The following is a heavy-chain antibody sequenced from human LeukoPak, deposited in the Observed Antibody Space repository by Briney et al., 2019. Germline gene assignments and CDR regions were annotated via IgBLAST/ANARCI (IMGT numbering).Heavy chain of an antibody. Sequence: ASVKVSCKASGYTFTDYYMHWVRQAPGQGLEWMGWINPNSGGTNYAQKFQGRVTMTTDTSTSTAYMELRSLRSDDTAVYYCAYCVYDFWSGYSFDYWGQGTLVTVSS. CDR2: INPNSGGT. D-gene: IGHD3-3*01. CDR3: AYCVYDFWSGYSFDY. V-gene: IGHV1-2*02. CDR1: GYTFTDYY. J-gene: IGHJ4*02.